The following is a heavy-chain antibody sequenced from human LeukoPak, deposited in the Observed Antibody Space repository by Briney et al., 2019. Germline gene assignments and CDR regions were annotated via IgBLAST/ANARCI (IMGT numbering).Heavy chain of an antibody. CDR1: GFTFDDYA. Sequence: QTGGSLRLSCAASGFTFDDYAMHWVRQVPGKGLEWVSGISWNSGNIGYADSVRGRFTISRDNAKNSLYLQMNSLRAEDTAVYYCARGGTTFEHWGQGTLVTVSS. CDR3: ARGGTTFEH. CDR2: ISWNSGNI. J-gene: IGHJ4*02. D-gene: IGHD1-1*01. V-gene: IGHV3-9*01.